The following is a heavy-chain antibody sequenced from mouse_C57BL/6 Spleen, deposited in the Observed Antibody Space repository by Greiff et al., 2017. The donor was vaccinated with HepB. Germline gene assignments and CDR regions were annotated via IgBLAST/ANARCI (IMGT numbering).Heavy chain of an antibody. CDR1: GYTFTSYW. Sequence: QVQLQQSGAELVRPGSSVKLSCKASGYTFTSYWMHWVKQRPIQGLEWIGNIDPSDSETHYNQKFKDKATLTVDKSSSTAYMQLSSLTSEDSAVYYCARAGWDGYDWYFDVWGTGTTVTVSS. V-gene: IGHV1-52*01. J-gene: IGHJ1*03. CDR3: ARAGWDGYDWYFDV. D-gene: IGHD2-2*01. CDR2: IDPSDSET.